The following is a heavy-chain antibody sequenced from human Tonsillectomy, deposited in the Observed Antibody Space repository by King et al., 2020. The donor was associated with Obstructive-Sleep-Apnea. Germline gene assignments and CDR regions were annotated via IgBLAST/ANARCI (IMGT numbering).Heavy chain of an antibody. CDR1: GFTVSSNY. Sequence: VQLVESGGGLVQPGGSLRLSCAASGFTVSSNYMSWVRQAPGKGLEWVSAIYSGGSTYYAVSVKGRITISRHNSNNTLYLQMNSRRAEDTAVYSCARDYYDSSGYYPHWYFDLWGRGTLVTVSS. CDR2: IYSGGST. J-gene: IGHJ2*01. CDR3: ARDYYDSSGYYPHWYFDL. D-gene: IGHD3-22*01. V-gene: IGHV3-53*04.